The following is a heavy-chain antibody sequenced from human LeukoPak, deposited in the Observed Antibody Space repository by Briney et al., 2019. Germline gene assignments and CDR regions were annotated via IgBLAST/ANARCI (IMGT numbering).Heavy chain of an antibody. CDR2: IWYDGSNK. D-gene: IGHD4-17*01. CDR3: ANEIRPNDY. V-gene: IGHV3-33*06. Sequence: GGSLRLSCAASGFTFSSYGMHWGRQAPGKGLEWVAVIWYDGSNKYYADSVKGRFTISRDNSKNTLYLQMNSLRAEDTAVYYCANEIRPNDYWGQGTQVTVSS. J-gene: IGHJ4*02. CDR1: GFTFSSYG.